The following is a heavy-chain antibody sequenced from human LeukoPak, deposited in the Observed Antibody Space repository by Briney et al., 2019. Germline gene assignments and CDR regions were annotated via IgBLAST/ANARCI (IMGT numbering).Heavy chain of an antibody. V-gene: IGHV3-30*19. CDR2: ISYDGSNK. CDR3: ARATEDSSGYYLDY. D-gene: IGHD3-22*01. Sequence: PGGSLRLSCAASGFNFRNSDMHWVRQVPGKGLEWVAVISYDGSNKYYADSVKGRFTISRDNSKNTLYLQMNSLRAEDTAVYYCARATEDSSGYYLDYWGQGTLVTVSS. CDR1: GFNFRNSD. J-gene: IGHJ4*02.